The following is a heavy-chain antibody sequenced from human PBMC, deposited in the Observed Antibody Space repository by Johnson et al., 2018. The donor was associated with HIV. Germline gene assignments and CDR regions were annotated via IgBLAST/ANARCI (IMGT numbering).Heavy chain of an antibody. CDR2: ISSSGSTI. CDR1: GITINRNY. J-gene: IGHJ3*02. V-gene: IGHV3-48*01. Sequence: VQLVESGGGLVQPGGSLRLSCAASGITINRNYMTWIRQAPGKGLEWVSYISSSGSTIYYADSVKGRFTISRDNSKNTLYLQMNSLRAEDTAVYYCAKDRIMVRGVIGAFDIWGQGTMVTVSS. CDR3: AKDRIMVRGVIGAFDI. D-gene: IGHD3-10*01.